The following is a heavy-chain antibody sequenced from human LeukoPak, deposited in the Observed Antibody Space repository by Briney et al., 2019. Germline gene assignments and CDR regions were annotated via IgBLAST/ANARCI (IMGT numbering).Heavy chain of an antibody. D-gene: IGHD2-2*02. CDR1: GYTFTSYY. CDR2: INPSGCST. V-gene: IGHV1-46*01. J-gene: IGHJ4*02. CDR3: AGVALDCSSTTCYTHTHTDY. Sequence: ASVKVSCKASGYTFTSYYMHWVRQPPGQGLDWMGIINPSGCSTSYAQKFQGRVTMTRDRSTSTVYMELSGLRSEDTAVYYCAGVALDCSSTTCYTHTHTDYWGEGSLVTVSS.